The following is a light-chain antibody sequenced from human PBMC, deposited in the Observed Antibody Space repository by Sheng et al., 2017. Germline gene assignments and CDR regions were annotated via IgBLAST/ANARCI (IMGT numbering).Light chain of an antibody. CDR1: SSDVGGYNY. CDR3: CSYAGNYIWV. CDR2: GVS. Sequence: QSALTQPRSVSGSPKQSVTISCTGSSSDVGGYNYVSWYQQHPGKAPKLMIYGVSERPSGVPDRFSGSKSGNTASLTISGLQADDEADYYCCSYAGNYIWVFGGGTKADRP. V-gene: IGLV2-11*01. J-gene: IGLJ3*02.